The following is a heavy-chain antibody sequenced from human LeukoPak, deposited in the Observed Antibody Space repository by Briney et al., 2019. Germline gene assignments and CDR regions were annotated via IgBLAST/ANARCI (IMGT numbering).Heavy chain of an antibody. J-gene: IGHJ4*02. CDR3: AHSQYYVSRWALDY. V-gene: IGHV2-5*02. CDR1: GFALSTSGVG. Sequence: ESGPTRVNPTQTLTLTCTFSGFALSTSGVGVGWIRQPPGKALELLSLIDWDDDKRYSPPLKSRLTITKDTSNDQLVLTMTNMDPVDTATYYCAHSQYYVSRWALDYWGQGTLVTVSS. D-gene: IGHD3-22*01. CDR2: IDWDDDK.